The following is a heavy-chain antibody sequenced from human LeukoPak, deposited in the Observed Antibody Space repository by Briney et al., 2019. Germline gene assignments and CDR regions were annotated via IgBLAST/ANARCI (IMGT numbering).Heavy chain of an antibody. CDR3: AREPFNY. Sequence: SETLSLTCAVYGASFSGYYWSWLRQPPGKGLEWVGEINHSGSTNYNPSLKSRVTISVDTSKNQFSLKLSSVTAADTAVYYCAREPFNYWGQGTLVTVSS. J-gene: IGHJ4*02. D-gene: IGHD1-14*01. V-gene: IGHV4-34*01. CDR2: INHSGST. CDR1: GASFSGYY.